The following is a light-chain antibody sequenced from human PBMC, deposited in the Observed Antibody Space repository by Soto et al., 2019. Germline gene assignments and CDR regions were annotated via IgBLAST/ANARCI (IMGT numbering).Light chain of an antibody. V-gene: IGKV3-11*01. CDR2: DAS. J-gene: IGKJ4*01. Sequence: EIVLTQSPATLSLSPGERATLSCRASQSVSSYLAWYQQKPGQAPRLLIYDASNRATGIPARFSGSGSGTDFPLPISSLEPEDFAVYYCQQRSNWPPLTVGGGTKVEIK. CDR1: QSVSSY. CDR3: QQRSNWPPLT.